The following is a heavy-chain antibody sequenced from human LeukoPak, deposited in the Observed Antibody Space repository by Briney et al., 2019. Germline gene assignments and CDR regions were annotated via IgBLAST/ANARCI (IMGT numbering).Heavy chain of an antibody. CDR1: GFNFKNYE. V-gene: IGHV3-48*03. CDR3: AKNGDRGAYCTGGTCYPYFYYYMDV. Sequence: PGGSLRLSCEASGFNFKNYEMNWVRQAPGKGLDWVSYIDTSGSSIYYADSVKGRFTISRDNAKNSLYLQMNSLRAEDTAVYYCAKNGDRGAYCTGGTCYPYFYYYMDVWGKGTTVTI. CDR2: IDTSGSSI. D-gene: IGHD2-15*01. J-gene: IGHJ6*03.